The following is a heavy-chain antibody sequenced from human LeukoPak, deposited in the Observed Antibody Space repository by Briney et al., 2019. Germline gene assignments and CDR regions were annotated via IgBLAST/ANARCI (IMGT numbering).Heavy chain of an antibody. D-gene: IGHD6-6*01. CDR3: ARAPPIAARLRIYYYGMDV. CDR2: ISSSGSTI. V-gene: IGHV3-48*03. Sequence: GGSLRLSCAASGFTFSSYEMNWVRQAPGKGLEWVSYISSSGSTIYYADSVKGRITISRDNAKNSLYLQMNSLRAEDTAVYYCARAPPIAARLRIYYYGMDVWGQGTTVTVSS. J-gene: IGHJ6*02. CDR1: GFTFSSYE.